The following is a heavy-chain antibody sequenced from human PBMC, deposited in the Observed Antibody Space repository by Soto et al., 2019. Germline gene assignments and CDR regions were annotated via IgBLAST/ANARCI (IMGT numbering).Heavy chain of an antibody. CDR3: ARDQRIFGVVINYYGMDV. V-gene: IGHV1-69*13. CDR2: IIPIFGTA. J-gene: IGHJ6*02. CDR1: GGTFSSYA. Sequence: SVKVSCKASGGTFSSYAISWVRQAPGQGLEWMGGIIPIFGTANYAQKFQGRVTITADESTSTAYMELSSLRSEDTAVYYCARDQRIFGVVINYYGMDVWGQGTTATVSS. D-gene: IGHD3-3*01.